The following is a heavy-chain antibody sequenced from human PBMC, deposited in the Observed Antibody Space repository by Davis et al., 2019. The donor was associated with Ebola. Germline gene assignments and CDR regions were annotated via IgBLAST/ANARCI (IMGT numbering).Heavy chain of an antibody. CDR1: GFTFSAYD. V-gene: IGHV3-30-3*01. D-gene: IGHD3-10*01. CDR2: ISNDGNND. J-gene: IGHJ4*02. CDR3: ARDPGILRLVGDYYFDY. Sequence: PGGSLRLSCAASGFTFSAYDMHWVRQAPGKGLEWVGVISNDGNNDHYAESVKGRFTISRDNSKNTLYLQMDSLRPEDTAVYYCARDPGILRLVGDYYFDYWGQGTLVTVSS.